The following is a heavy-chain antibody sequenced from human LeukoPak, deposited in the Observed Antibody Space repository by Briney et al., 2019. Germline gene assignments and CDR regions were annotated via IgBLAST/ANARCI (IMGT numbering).Heavy chain of an antibody. J-gene: IGHJ4*02. CDR2: ISSSSSYI. Sequence: GGSLRLSCAASGFTFSSYSMNWVRQAPGKGLEWVSSISSSSSYIYYADSVKGRFTISRDNAKNSLYLQMNSLRAEDTAVYYCARDNSPQSISTPYYFDYWGQGTLVTVSS. V-gene: IGHV3-21*01. D-gene: IGHD4-23*01. CDR1: GFTFSSYS. CDR3: ARDNSPQSISTPYYFDY.